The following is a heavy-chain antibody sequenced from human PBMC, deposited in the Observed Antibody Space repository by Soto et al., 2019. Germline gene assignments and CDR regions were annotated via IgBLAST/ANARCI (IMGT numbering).Heavy chain of an antibody. Sequence: PWWSLRLSCSASVFTFSSYWMHWVRQAPGKGLVWVSRINSDGSSTSYADSVKGRFTISRDNAKNTLYLQMNSLRAEDTAVYYCAREIWGYDILTGYYPWGQGTLVTVSS. V-gene: IGHV3-74*01. D-gene: IGHD3-9*01. CDR1: VFTFSSYW. CDR3: AREIWGYDILTGYYP. J-gene: IGHJ5*02. CDR2: INSDGSST.